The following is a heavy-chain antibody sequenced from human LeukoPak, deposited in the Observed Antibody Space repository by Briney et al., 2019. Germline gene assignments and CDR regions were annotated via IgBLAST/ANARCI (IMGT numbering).Heavy chain of an antibody. CDR2: ISYDGSNK. Sequence: GRSLRLSCAASGFTFSSYGMHWIRQAPGKGLEWVAVISYDGSNKYYADSVKGRFTISRDNSKNTLYLQMNSLRAEDTAVYYCAREYYDFWSGYYGAHVFDYWGQGTLVTVSS. D-gene: IGHD3-3*01. V-gene: IGHV3-30*19. J-gene: IGHJ4*02. CDR3: AREYYDFWSGYYGAHVFDY. CDR1: GFTFSSYG.